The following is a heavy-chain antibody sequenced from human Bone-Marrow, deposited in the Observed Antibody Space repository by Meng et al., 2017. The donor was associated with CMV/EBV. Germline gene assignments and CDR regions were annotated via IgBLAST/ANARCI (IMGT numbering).Heavy chain of an antibody. V-gene: IGHV1-8*03. CDR3: ARVRCSSTRCYMGYYFDY. J-gene: IGHJ4*02. D-gene: IGHD2-2*02. CDR1: GYTFTSYD. Sequence: ASVKVSCKASGYTFTSYDINWVRQATGQGLEWMGWMNPNSGNTGYAQKFQGRVTITRNTSTSTAYMELSSLRCENTAVYYCARVRCSSTRCYMGYYFDYWGQGTLVTVSS. CDR2: MNPNSGNT.